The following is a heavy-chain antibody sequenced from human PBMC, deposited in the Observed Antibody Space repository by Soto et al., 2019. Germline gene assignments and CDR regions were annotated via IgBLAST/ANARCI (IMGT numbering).Heavy chain of an antibody. V-gene: IGHV3-21*05. D-gene: IGHD6-19*01. CDR2: ISSSSSYI. CDR1: GFTFSSYS. Sequence: PGGSLRLSCAASGFTFSSYSMNWVRQAPGKGLEWASYISSSSSYIYYADSVKGRFTISRDNAKNSLYLQMNSLRAEDTAVYYCAREYSSGGEYYFDYWGQGTLVTVSS. CDR3: AREYSSGGEYYFDY. J-gene: IGHJ4*02.